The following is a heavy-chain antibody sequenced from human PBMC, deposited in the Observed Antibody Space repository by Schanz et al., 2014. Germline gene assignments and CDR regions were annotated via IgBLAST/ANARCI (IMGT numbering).Heavy chain of an antibody. CDR1: GDTFRSYT. Sequence: QVQLVQSGAEVKKPGSSVKVSCKASGDTFRSYTINWVRHAPGQGLEWMGRIIPITGITNYAQKFQGRVTFTADKSTSTALLEVNSLRSEDPAVYYCARTGYDPSLTHWGQGTLVTVSS. D-gene: IGHD5-12*01. V-gene: IGHV1-69*02. J-gene: IGHJ4*02. CDR3: ARTGYDPSLTH. CDR2: IIPITGIT.